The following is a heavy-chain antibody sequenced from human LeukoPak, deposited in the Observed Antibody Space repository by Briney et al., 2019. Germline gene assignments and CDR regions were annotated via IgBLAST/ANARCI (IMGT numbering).Heavy chain of an antibody. Sequence: GGSLRLSCAASGFTFADYTMHWDRQAPGKGLEWVSLISWDGGSTYYADSVKGRFTISRDNSKNSLYLQMNSLRTEDTALYYCAKDVVPAAISNGMDVWGQGTTVTVSS. J-gene: IGHJ6*02. V-gene: IGHV3-43*01. D-gene: IGHD2-2*01. CDR1: GFTFADYT. CDR2: ISWDGGST. CDR3: AKDVVPAAISNGMDV.